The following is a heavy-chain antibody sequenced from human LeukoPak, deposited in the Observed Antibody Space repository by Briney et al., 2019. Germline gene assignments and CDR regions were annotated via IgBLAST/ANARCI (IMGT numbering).Heavy chain of an antibody. J-gene: IGHJ4*02. CDR3: AGGQGFLIDY. CDR2: IKQDGSAK. V-gene: IGHV3-7*01. D-gene: IGHD3-3*01. Sequence: GGSLRLSRAASGFSISDYSMNWVRQAPGKGLEWVANIKQDGSAKYYVDSVKGRLTISRDNAKSLLYLQMNSLRAEDAAVYYCAGGQGFLIDYWGQGTLVTVSS. CDR1: GFSISDYS.